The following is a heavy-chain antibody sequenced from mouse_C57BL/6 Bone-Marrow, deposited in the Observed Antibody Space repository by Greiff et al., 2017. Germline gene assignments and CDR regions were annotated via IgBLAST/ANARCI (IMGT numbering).Heavy chain of an antibody. CDR2: IDPSDSYT. CDR3: ARSDSNPYYFDY. D-gene: IGHD2-5*01. J-gene: IGHJ2*01. CDR1: GYTFTSYW. V-gene: IGHV1-59*01. Sequence: QVQLQQPGAELVRPGTSVKLSCKASGYTFTSYWMHWVKQRPGQGLEWIGVIDPSDSYTNYNQKFKGKATLTVDTSSSTAYMQLSSLTSEDSAVYYCARSDSNPYYFDYWGQGTTLTVSS.